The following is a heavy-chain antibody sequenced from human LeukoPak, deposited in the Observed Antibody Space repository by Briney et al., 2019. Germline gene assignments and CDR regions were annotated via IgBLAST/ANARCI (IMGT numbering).Heavy chain of an antibody. J-gene: IGHJ4*02. V-gene: IGHV1-46*02. CDR3: ARQGTYSSAIGMGY. Sequence: ASVKVSCKASGYTFNNHYMYWVRQAPGQGLEWMGVINPSGGSTSYAQKFQGRVTMTRDTSTKTVYMEVNSLRSEDTAVYYCARQGTYSSAIGMGYWGQGTLVTVSS. CDR2: INPSGGST. D-gene: IGHD6-19*01. CDR1: GYTFNNHY.